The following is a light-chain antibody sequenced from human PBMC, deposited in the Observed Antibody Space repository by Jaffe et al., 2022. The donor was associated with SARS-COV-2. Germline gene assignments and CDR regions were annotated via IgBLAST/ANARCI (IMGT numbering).Light chain of an antibody. V-gene: IGKV3-20*01. Sequence: EIVLTQSPGTLSLSPGERATLSCRASQSVSSSYLAWYQQKPGQAPRLLIYGASSRATGIPDRFSGSGSGTDFSLTINRLEPEDVAVYYCQQYGSSPLTFGPGTKVDIK. J-gene: IGKJ3*01. CDR1: QSVSSSY. CDR3: QQYGSSPLT. CDR2: GAS.